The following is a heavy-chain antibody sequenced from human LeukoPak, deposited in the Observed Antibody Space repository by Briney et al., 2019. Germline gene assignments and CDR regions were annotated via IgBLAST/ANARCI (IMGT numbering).Heavy chain of an antibody. CDR3: VRDNYNGYPDY. Sequence: GRSLRLSCEASGLHFSSYGMQWVRQAPGKGLEWVAVIWNDGTKKYYEDSVKGRFTISRDDSKNMLHLQMNSLRAEDTAVHYCVRDNYNGYPDYWGQGTRVTVSS. CDR2: IWNDGTKK. J-gene: IGHJ4*02. V-gene: IGHV3-33*01. D-gene: IGHD5-18*01. CDR1: GLHFSSYG.